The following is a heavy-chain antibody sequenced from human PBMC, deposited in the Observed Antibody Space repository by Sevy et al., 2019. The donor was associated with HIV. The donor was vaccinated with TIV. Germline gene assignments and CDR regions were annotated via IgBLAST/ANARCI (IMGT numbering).Heavy chain of an antibody. CDR3: ARDRGRGEVALDL. Sequence: GGSPRLSCAASGFRFRDYRMNWVRQAPGKGLEWVSYITSSSNTINYADSVKGRFTISRDNGRSSLYLQINSLRHEDTAVYYCARDRGRGEVALDLWGQGTLVTVSS. V-gene: IGHV3-48*02. CDR1: GFRFRDYR. D-gene: IGHD3-10*01. J-gene: IGHJ5*02. CDR2: ITSSSNTI.